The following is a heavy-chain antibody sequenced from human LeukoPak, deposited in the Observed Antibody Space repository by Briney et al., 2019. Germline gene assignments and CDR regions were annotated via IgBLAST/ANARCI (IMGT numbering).Heavy chain of an antibody. CDR1: GGSFSSYY. D-gene: IGHD6-6*01. CDR3: ARGHLRYSSSFYFDY. Sequence: PSETLSLTCAVYGGSFSSYYWSWIRQPPGQGLEWIGYIYYSGSTNYNPSLKSRVTISVDTSKNQFSLKLSSVTAADTAVYYCARGHLRYSSSFYFDYWGQGTLVTVSS. J-gene: IGHJ4*02. CDR2: IYYSGST. V-gene: IGHV4-59*01.